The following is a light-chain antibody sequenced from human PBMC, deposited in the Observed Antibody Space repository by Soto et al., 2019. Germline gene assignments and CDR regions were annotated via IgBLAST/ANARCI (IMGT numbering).Light chain of an antibody. CDR1: ASTIGRNY. CDR3: AAWDDNVSGVYV. CDR2: RNS. Sequence: QSVLTQSPSASGTPGQRVTISCSGSASTIGRNYVYWYQQLPGTAPKLLIYRNSQRPSGVPDRFSGSKSGTSASLAISGLRSEVEADYYCAAWDDNVSGVYVFGAGTKVTVL. J-gene: IGLJ1*01. V-gene: IGLV1-47*01.